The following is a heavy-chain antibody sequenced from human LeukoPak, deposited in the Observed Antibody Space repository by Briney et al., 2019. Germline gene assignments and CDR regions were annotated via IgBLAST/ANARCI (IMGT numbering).Heavy chain of an antibody. D-gene: IGHD2/OR15-2a*01. CDR3: VSFYETY. CDR2: INSGGSWT. Sequence: GGSLRLSCAASGNYWMHWVRQVLGKGLVWVSHINSGGSWTSYADSVKGRFTISKDNAKNTVYLQMNSLRAEDTAVYYCVSFYETYWGRGTLVTVSS. CDR1: GNYW. J-gene: IGHJ4*02. V-gene: IGHV3-74*01.